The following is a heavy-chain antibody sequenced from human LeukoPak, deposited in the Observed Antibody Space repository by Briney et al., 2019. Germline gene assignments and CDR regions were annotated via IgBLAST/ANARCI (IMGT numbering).Heavy chain of an antibody. D-gene: IGHD3-16*01. CDR2: IYTSGST. Sequence: PSETLSLTCTVSGGSISSYYWSWIRQPAGKGLEWIGRIYTSGSTNYNPSLNSRVTIPMDTSKNQLSLKLGSVTAADTAMYYCTNGANWFDPWGQGTLVTVSS. V-gene: IGHV4-4*07. CDR1: GGSISSYY. J-gene: IGHJ5*02. CDR3: TNGANWFDP.